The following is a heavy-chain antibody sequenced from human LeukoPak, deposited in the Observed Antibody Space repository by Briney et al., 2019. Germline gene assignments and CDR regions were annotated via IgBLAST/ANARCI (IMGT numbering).Heavy chain of an antibody. CDR3: ARRRHQLLWLGESHWFDP. CDR2: IYYSGST. V-gene: IGHV4-59*12. CDR1: GGSISSYY. J-gene: IGHJ5*02. D-gene: IGHD3-10*01. Sequence: SETLSLTCTVSGGSISSYYWSWIRQPPGKGLEWIGYIYYSGSTNYNPSLKSRVTISVDTSKNQFSLKLSSVTAADTAVYYCARRRHQLLWLGESHWFDPWGQGTLVTVSS.